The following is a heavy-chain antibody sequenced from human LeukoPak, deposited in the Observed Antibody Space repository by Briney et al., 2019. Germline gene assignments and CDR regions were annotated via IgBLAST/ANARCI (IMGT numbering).Heavy chain of an antibody. Sequence: SETLSLTCTVSGGSTSSSSYYWSWIRQPPGKGLEWIGYIYYSGSTNYNPSLKSRVTISVDTSKNQFSLKLSSVTAADTAVYYCARAPYYYDSSGYYYPNWFDPWGQGTLVTVSS. V-gene: IGHV4-61*01. CDR1: GGSTSSSSYY. J-gene: IGHJ5*02. D-gene: IGHD3-22*01. CDR3: ARAPYYYDSSGYYYPNWFDP. CDR2: IYYSGST.